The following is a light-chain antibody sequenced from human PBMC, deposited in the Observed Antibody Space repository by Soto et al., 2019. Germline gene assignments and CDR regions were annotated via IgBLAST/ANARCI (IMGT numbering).Light chain of an antibody. Sequence: DIQMTQSPSSVSASVGDTVTITCRASQYISTWLGWHQQKPGKAPNLLIYASSSLQSGVPTRFSGRGSGTDFTLTISSLQPEDFATYYCQQANSFPLTFGGGTKVEIK. J-gene: IGKJ4*01. CDR1: QYISTW. CDR3: QQANSFPLT. V-gene: IGKV1-12*01. CDR2: ASS.